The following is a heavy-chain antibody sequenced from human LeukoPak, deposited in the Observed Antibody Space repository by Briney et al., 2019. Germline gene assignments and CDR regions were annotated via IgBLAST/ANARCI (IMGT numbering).Heavy chain of an antibody. J-gene: IGHJ6*02. CDR1: EFTFSVYW. Sequence: GGSLRLSCAASEFTFSVYWMHWVRQAPGKGLVWVSRINRDGSITSYADSVKGRFTISRDNAKNTLYLQMNSLRAEDTAVYYCARGSGVGYRYGYDYYGMDVWGQGTTVTVSS. CDR3: ARGSGVGYRYGYDYYGMDV. CDR2: INRDGSIT. D-gene: IGHD5-18*01. V-gene: IGHV3-74*01.